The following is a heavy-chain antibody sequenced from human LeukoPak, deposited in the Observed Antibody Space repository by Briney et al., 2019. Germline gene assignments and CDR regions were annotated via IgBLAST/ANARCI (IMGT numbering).Heavy chain of an antibody. Sequence: SETLSLTCSVSDGSISSFCWSWIRQPAGEGLEWIGRIHTSGSTDYNPSLKSRVTMSVDTSKNQFSLKLSSVTAADTAVYYCAREEIRSWFDPWGQGTLVTVSS. J-gene: IGHJ5*02. CDR3: AREEIRSWFDP. V-gene: IGHV4-4*07. D-gene: IGHD5-24*01. CDR2: IHTSGST. CDR1: DGSISSFC.